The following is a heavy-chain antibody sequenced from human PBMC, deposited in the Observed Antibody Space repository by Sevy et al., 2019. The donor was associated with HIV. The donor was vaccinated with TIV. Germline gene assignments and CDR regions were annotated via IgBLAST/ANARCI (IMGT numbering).Heavy chain of an antibody. CDR1: VGSVSSGSFY. Sequence: SETLSLTCTVSVGSVSSGSFYWSWIRQPPGKGLEWIGYIYYSGSTNYNPSLKSRVTISVDTSKNQFSLKLSSVTAADTAVYYCARVLWFGELLSQYYYYYGMDVWAKGPRSPSP. CDR3: ARVLWFGELLSQYYYYYGMDV. V-gene: IGHV4-61*01. CDR2: IYYSGST. D-gene: IGHD3-10*01. J-gene: IGHJ6*02.